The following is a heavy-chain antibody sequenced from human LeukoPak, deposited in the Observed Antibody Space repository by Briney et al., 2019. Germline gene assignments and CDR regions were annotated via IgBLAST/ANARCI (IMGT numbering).Heavy chain of an antibody. J-gene: IGHJ5*02. Sequence: PSETLSLTCTVSGGSISSYYWSWIRQPAGKGLEWIGRIYTSGSTNYNPPLKSRVTMSVDTSKNQFSLKLSSVTAADTAVYYCARDGWDCSSTSCSSNWFDPWGQGTLVTVSS. CDR3: ARDGWDCSSTSCSSNWFDP. CDR1: GGSISSYY. V-gene: IGHV4-4*07. D-gene: IGHD2-2*01. CDR2: IYTSGST.